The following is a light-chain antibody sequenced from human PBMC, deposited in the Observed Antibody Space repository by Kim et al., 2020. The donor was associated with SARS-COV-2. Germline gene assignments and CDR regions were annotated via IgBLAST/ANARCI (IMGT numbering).Light chain of an antibody. CDR3: QSYDSSLSGVV. CDR1: SSNIGAGYD. CDR2: GNT. J-gene: IGLJ2*01. Sequence: QSVLTQPPSVSGAPGQRVTISCTGSSSNIGAGYDVHWYQHLPRTAPKLLIYGNTNRPSGVPDRFSGSKSGTSASLAITGLQAGDEADYYCQSYDSSLSGVVFGGGTKVTVL. V-gene: IGLV1-40*01.